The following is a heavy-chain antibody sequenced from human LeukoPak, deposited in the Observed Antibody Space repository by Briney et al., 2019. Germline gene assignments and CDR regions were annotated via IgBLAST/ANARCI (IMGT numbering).Heavy chain of an antibody. CDR1: GFTFSSYA. Sequence: PGGSLRLSCAASGFTFSSYAMSWVRQAPGKGLEWVSTITGRTYYADSVKGRFTVSRDNSKNTLYLQMNSLRAEDTAVYYCARAEWPSLLPQGWGQGTLVTVSS. V-gene: IGHV3-23*01. D-gene: IGHD3-10*01. CDR3: ARAEWPSLLPQG. J-gene: IGHJ4*02. CDR2: ITGRT.